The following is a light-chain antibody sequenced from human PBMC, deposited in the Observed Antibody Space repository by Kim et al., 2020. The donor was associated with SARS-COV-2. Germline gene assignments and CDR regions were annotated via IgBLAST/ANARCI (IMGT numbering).Light chain of an antibody. CDR3: QQRISWPFT. CDR2: DAS. J-gene: IGKJ3*01. CDR1: QGVSTF. Sequence: EIVLTQSPATLSLSPGERATLSCRASQGVSTFLAWYQQKPGQAPRLLIHDASNRANGIPARFSGSGSGTDFTHTISSLEPGDFAVYYCQQRISWPFTFGPGTKVDIK. V-gene: IGKV3-11*01.